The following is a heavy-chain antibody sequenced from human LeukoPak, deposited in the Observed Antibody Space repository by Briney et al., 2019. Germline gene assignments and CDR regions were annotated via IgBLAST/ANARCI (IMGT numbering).Heavy chain of an antibody. CDR1: GGSISSGGYY. Sequence: PSETLSLTCTVSGGSISSGGYYWSWIRQHPGKGLEWIGYIYYSGSTYYNPSLKSRVTISVDTSKNQFSLKLSSVTAADTAVYYCASKVYDSSGYYFNYWGRGTLVTVSS. CDR2: IYYSGST. V-gene: IGHV4-31*03. CDR3: ASKVYDSSGYYFNY. J-gene: IGHJ4*02. D-gene: IGHD3-22*01.